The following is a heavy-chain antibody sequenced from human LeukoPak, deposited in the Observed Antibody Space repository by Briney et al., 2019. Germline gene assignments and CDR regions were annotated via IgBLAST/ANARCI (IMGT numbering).Heavy chain of an antibody. D-gene: IGHD3-3*01. CDR1: GGSISSHY. CDR3: ARAQDYDFWSGYYPYYYYYMDV. Sequence: SETLSLTCTVSGGSISSHYWSWIRQPPGKGLEWIGYIYYSGSTNYNPSLKSRVTISVDTSKNQFSLMLSSVTAADTAVYYCARAQDYDFWSGYYPYYYYYMDVWGKGTTVTVSS. V-gene: IGHV4-59*11. J-gene: IGHJ6*03. CDR2: IYYSGST.